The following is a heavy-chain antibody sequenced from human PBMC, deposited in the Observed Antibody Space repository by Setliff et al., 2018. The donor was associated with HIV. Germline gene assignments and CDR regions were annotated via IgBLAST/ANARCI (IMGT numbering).Heavy chain of an antibody. Sequence: GASVKVSCKTSGDKFGSFDINWVRQASGQGLEWVGWVYASTGHTAYARKFEGRVTMTWDPSTGIGYMELNSLRADDTAVYYCARGIDILVKMGIYYHYMGVWGKGTTVTVSS. CDR2: VYASTGHT. D-gene: IGHD2-15*01. CDR1: GDKFGSFD. V-gene: IGHV1-8*01. J-gene: IGHJ6*03. CDR3: ARGIDILVKMGIYYHYMGV.